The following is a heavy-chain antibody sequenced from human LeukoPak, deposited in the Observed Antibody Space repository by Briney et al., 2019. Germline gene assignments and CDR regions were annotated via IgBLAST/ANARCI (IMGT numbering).Heavy chain of an antibody. CDR3: AKDGSYYFDY. Sequence: GGSLRLSCAASGFXFSTYNINWVRQAPGKGQEWVSAVGGTDGRTYYAAFVKGRFTIYRDNSKNTLYLQMNSLRADDTAVYYCAKDGSYYFDYWGQGTLVTVSS. CDR1: GFXFSTYN. J-gene: IGHJ4*02. CDR2: VGGTDGRT. V-gene: IGHV3-23*01.